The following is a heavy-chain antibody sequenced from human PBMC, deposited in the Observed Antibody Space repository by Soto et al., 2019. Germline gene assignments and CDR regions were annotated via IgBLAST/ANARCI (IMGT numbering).Heavy chain of an antibody. CDR2: IYQSGNT. V-gene: IGHV4-38-2*02. CDR3: VRGKVKFDF. Sequence: PXETLSLPWIVSHYSISSGYHWGWIRQPPGKGLEGIGTIYQSGNTYQNPSLKSRVILSIDTSKNQFSLNLRNVTAAETAVYYCVRGKVKFDFWGKGILVTVSS. CDR1: HYSISSGYH. J-gene: IGHJ4*02.